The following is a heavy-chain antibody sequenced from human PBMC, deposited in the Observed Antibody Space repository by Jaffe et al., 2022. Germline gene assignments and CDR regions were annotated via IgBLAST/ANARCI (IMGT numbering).Heavy chain of an antibody. CDR1: GFTFSSYW. CDR3: ARDLREDIVVVPAPPPGMDV. Sequence: EVQLVESGGGLVQPGGSLRLSCAASGFTFSSYWMSWVRQAPGKGLEWVANIKQDGSEKYYVDSVKGRFTISRDNAKNSLYLQMNSLRAEDTAVYYCARDLREDIVVVPAPPPGMDVWGKGTTVTVSS. J-gene: IGHJ6*04. D-gene: IGHD2-2*01. V-gene: IGHV3-7*01. CDR2: IKQDGSEK.